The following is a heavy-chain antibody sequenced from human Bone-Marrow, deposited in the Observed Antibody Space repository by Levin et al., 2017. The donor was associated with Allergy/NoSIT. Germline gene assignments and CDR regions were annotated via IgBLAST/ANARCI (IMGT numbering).Heavy chain of an antibody. CDR1: GGSISSYY. CDR2: IYYSGST. V-gene: IGHV4-59*01. D-gene: IGHD6-13*01. CDR3: ARDRGRGSSWPGLGM. J-gene: IGHJ4*02. Sequence: PSETLSLTCTVSGGSISSYYWSWIRQPPGKGLEWIGYIYYSGSTNYNPSLKSRVTISVDTSKNQFSLKLSSVTAADTAVYYCARDRGRGSSWPGLGMWGQGTLVTVSS.